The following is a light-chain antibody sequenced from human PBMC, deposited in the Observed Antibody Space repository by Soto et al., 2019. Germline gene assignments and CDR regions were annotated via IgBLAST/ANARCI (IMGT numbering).Light chain of an antibody. CDR1: QSISSW. J-gene: IGKJ1*01. Sequence: DIQMTQSPSTLSASVGDRVTITCRASQSISSWLAWYQQKPGKTPKLLIYKASSLESGAPSRFSGSRSGTEFTLTISSLQPDDFATYYCQQYKDYETFGQGTKVDIK. CDR3: QQYKDYET. CDR2: KAS. V-gene: IGKV1-5*03.